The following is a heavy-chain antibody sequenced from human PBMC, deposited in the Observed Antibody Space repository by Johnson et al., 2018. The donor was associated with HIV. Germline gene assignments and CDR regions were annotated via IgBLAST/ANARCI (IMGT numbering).Heavy chain of an antibody. V-gene: IGHV3-15*01. CDR3: TTQGISGAFDI. Sequence: EQLVESGGGLVKPGGSLRFSCAVSGFTFTNVWMNWVRQVPGKGLEWVGRIKSRTDGGTTDYAAPVEGRFTISRDDSKSTVYLQMNSLKTEDTAVYYCTTQGISGAFDIWGQGTMLTVSS. J-gene: IGHJ3*02. CDR1: GFTFTNVW. CDR2: IKSRTDGGTT. D-gene: IGHD1-26*01.